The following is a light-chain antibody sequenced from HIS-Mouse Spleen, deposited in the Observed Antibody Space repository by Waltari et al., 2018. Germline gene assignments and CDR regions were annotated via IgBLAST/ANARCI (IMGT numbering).Light chain of an antibody. CDR1: RSNIGSNY. V-gene: IGLV1-47*01. Sequence: QSVLTQPPSASGTPGQRVTLSCSGSRSNIGSNYVYWYQQLPGTAPKLLIYRNNQRPSGVPDRSSGSKSGTSASLAISGLRSEDEADYYCAAWDDSLSGVVFGGGTKLTVL. CDR3: AAWDDSLSGVV. J-gene: IGLJ2*01. CDR2: RNN.